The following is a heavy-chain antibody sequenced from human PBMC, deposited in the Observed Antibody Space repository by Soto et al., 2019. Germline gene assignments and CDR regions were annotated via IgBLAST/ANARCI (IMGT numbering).Heavy chain of an antibody. J-gene: IGHJ3*02. CDR3: ARDTWLGYCSGGSCLGDAFDI. CDR1: GFTFSSYG. V-gene: IGHV3-30*03. D-gene: IGHD2-15*01. Sequence: GGSLRPSCAAPGFTFSSYGMHWVRQAPGKGLEWVAVISYDGSNKYYADSVKGRFTISRDNSKNTLYLQMNSLRAEDTAVYYCARDTWLGYCSGGSCLGDAFDIWGQGTMVTVSS. CDR2: ISYDGSNK.